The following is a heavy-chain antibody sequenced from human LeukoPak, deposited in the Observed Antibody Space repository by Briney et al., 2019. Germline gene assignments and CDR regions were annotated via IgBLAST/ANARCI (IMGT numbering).Heavy chain of an antibody. CDR1: GAFIRSGGYC. CDR2: VYTSVRP. CDR3: ASCYWLKDAFDI. J-gene: IGHJ3*02. Sequence: KPSQTLSLACVVSGAFIRSGGYCWSWIRQHPGKGLDWIGFVYTSVRPFYHPSLGSQAPISLDTSTNQFSLSLSSVTAADTAVYFCASCYWLKDAFDIWGQGTLVTVSS. V-gene: IGHV4-31*11. D-gene: IGHD2-21*02.